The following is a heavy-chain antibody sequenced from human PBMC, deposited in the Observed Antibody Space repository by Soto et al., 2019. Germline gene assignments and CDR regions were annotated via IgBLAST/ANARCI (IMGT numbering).Heavy chain of an antibody. Sequence: GGSLRLSCAASGFPFSSYGMHWVRQAPGKGLEWVAVISYDGSNKYYADSVKGRFTISRDNSKNTLYLQMNSLRAEDTAVYYCAKDTDYCSSTSCSTYYYYGMDVWGQGTTVTVSS. V-gene: IGHV3-30*18. CDR2: ISYDGSNK. D-gene: IGHD2-2*02. CDR3: AKDTDYCSSTSCSTYYYYGMDV. J-gene: IGHJ6*02. CDR1: GFPFSSYG.